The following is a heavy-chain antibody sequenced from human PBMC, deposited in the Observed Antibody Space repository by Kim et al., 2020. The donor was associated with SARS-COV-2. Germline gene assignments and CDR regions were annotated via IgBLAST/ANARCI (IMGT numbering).Heavy chain of an antibody. CDR3: AKGSVAGTGNWFDP. Sequence: GGSLRLSCAASGFTFDDYAMHWVRQAPGKGLEWVSGISWNSGSIGYADSVKGRFTISRDNAKNSLYLQMNSLRAEDTALYYCAKGSVAGTGNWFDPWGQGTLVTVSS. CDR1: GFTFDDYA. V-gene: IGHV3-9*01. J-gene: IGHJ5*02. D-gene: IGHD6-19*01. CDR2: ISWNSGSI.